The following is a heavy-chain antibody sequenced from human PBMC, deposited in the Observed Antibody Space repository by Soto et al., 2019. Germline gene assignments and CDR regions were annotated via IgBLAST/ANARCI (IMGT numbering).Heavy chain of an antibody. Sequence: SETLSLSCTVSGPSISGYYWNWIRQAAGKGLEWIGRVYISTGTTNYNPSLMSRVTMSADTSKKQVSLKLSSVTAADTAIYYCAASTFGDYYGMDVWGQGASVTVSS. V-gene: IGHV4-4*07. D-gene: IGHD3-3*01. J-gene: IGHJ6*02. CDR3: AASTFGDYYGMDV. CDR1: GPSISGYY. CDR2: VYISTGTT.